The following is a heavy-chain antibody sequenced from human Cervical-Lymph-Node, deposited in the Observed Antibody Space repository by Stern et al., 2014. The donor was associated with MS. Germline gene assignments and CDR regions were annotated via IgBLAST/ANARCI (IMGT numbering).Heavy chain of an antibody. CDR2: ISYDGDNK. CDR3: ARERFSISSRLFDY. D-gene: IGHD6-6*01. V-gene: IGHV3-30-3*01. J-gene: IGHJ4*02. Sequence: VQLVESGGGVVQPGRSLRLSCAASGFTFDSYAMHWVRQTPGKGLEWVAVISYDGDNKYYADSVKGRFTISRDNSKNPLYLLMTSRRPEDTGVYYCARERFSISSRLFDYWGQGALVTVTS. CDR1: GFTFDSYA.